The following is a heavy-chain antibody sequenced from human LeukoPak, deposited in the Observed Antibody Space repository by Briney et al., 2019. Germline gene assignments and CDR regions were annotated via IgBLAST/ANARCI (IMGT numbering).Heavy chain of an antibody. CDR2: INTGNGHT. CDR3: ARALDTFGGYDY. D-gene: IGHD3-16*01. CDR1: GYTFTTYS. J-gene: IGHJ4*02. V-gene: IGHV1-3*03. Sequence: ASVKVSCKASGYTFTTYSIHWVRQAPGQRLEWMGWINTGNGHTKYSQEFQDRVTITRDTSASTAYMELSSLRSEDTAVYYCARALDTFGGYDYWGQGTLVTVSS.